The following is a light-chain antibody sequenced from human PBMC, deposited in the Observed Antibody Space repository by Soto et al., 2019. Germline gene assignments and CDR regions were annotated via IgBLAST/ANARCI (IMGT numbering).Light chain of an antibody. CDR2: KAS. Sequence: DIQMTQSPSTLSASVGDRVTITCRASQSISSWLAWYQQKPGKAPKLLIYKASSLESGVPSTFSRSGSGTEFTLTISSLQPDDFATYYCQQYNSYSRTFGQGTKVEIK. J-gene: IGKJ1*01. CDR1: QSISSW. CDR3: QQYNSYSRT. V-gene: IGKV1-5*03.